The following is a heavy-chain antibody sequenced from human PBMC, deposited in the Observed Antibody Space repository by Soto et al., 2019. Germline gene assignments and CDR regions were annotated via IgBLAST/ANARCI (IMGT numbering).Heavy chain of an antibody. Sequence: QVQLQQWGAGLLKPSETLSLTCAVYGGSFSDIDWSWIRQPPGKGLEWIGEINHRGSTTYNPSLKSRVTISVETSKNQFSLRLTSVTAADTAVYYCAREGRYCGSSSCYGWWFDPWGQGTLVTVSS. CDR2: INHRGST. J-gene: IGHJ5*02. V-gene: IGHV4-34*01. CDR3: AREGRYCGSSSCYGWWFDP. D-gene: IGHD2-2*01. CDR1: GGSFSDID.